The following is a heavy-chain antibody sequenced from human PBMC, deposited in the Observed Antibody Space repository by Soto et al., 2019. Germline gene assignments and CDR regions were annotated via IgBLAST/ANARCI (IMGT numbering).Heavy chain of an antibody. Sequence: PGGSMRLACLVSGFLVSSSHMIWVRQAPGKGLEGVSILYNHGKTNYVDSVKGRFTITRDNSKNTVYLQMKSLRVEDTAVYYCARLTEAERHWGQGALVTVSS. CDR2: LYNHGKT. D-gene: IGHD1-1*01. V-gene: IGHV3-53*01. J-gene: IGHJ4*02. CDR3: ARLTEAERH. CDR1: GFLVSSSH.